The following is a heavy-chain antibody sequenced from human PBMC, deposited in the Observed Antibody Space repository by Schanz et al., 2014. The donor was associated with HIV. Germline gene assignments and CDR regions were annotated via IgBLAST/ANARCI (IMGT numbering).Heavy chain of an antibody. Sequence: VQLVESGGGVVQPGRSLRLSCAASGFTFSSYWMHWVRQAPGKGLGWVSRINSDGSNTNYADSVKGRFTISRDNAKKSLYLQMNSLRAEDTAVYYCAREANLEWLFVVDVWGRGTTVTVSS. D-gene: IGHD3-3*01. V-gene: IGHV3-74*01. CDR2: INSDGSNT. CDR1: GFTFSSYW. CDR3: AREANLEWLFVVDV. J-gene: IGHJ6*02.